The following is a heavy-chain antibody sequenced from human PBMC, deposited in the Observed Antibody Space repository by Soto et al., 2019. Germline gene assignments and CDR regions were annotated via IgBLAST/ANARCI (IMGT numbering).Heavy chain of an antibody. V-gene: IGHV3-66*01. CDR2: IYSGGST. Sequence: PGGSLRLSCAASGFTVSSNYMSWVRQAPGKGLEWVSVIYSGGSTYYADSVKGRFTISRDNSKNTLYIQMNSLRAEDTAVYYCALTGVETFIMVVTDTHRFVYSGQGALVTGSS. D-gene: IGHD2-21*02. CDR1: GFTVSSNY. J-gene: IGHJ4*02. CDR3: ALTGVETFIMVVTDTHRFVY.